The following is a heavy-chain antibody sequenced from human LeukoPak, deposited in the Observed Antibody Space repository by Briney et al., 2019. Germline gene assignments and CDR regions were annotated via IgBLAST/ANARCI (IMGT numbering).Heavy chain of an antibody. CDR2: ITRDGGST. CDR1: GFTFDDYA. V-gene: IGHV3-43D*03. CDR3: ARQDLY. J-gene: IGHJ4*02. Sequence: GGSLRLSCAASGFTFDDYAMHWVRQASGKGLEWVSHITRDGGSTHYADSVEGRFTISRDNSKNTLYLQMNSLRAEDTAMYYCARQDLYWGQGTLVTVSS.